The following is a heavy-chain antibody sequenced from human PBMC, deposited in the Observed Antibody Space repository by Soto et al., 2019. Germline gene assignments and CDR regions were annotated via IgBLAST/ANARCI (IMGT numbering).Heavy chain of an antibody. CDR3: ARVSLRVEYSSSSGDY. Sequence: SETLSLTCAVYGGSFSGYYWSWIRQPPGKGLEWIGEINHSGSTNYNPSLKSRVTISVDTSKNQFSLKLSSVTAADTAVYYCARVSLRVEYSSSSGDYWGQGTLVTVSS. CDR2: INHSGST. V-gene: IGHV4-34*01. J-gene: IGHJ4*02. CDR1: GGSFSGYY. D-gene: IGHD6-6*01.